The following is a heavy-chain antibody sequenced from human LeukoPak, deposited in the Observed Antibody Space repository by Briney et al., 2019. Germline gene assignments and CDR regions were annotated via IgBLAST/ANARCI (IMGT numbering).Heavy chain of an antibody. J-gene: IGHJ4*02. CDR3: ARGFDYYGSGSYYNPKSSLDY. V-gene: IGHV4-34*01. Sequence: SETLSLTCAVYGGSFSGYYWSWIRQPPGKGLEWIGEINHSGSTNYNPSLKSRVTISVDTSKNQFSLKLSSVTAADTAVYYCARGFDYYGSGSYYNPKSSLDYWGQGTLITVSS. CDR1: GGSFSGYY. CDR2: INHSGST. D-gene: IGHD3-10*01.